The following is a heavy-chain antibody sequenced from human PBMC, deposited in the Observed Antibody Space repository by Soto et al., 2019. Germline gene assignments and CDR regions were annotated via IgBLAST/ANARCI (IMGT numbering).Heavy chain of an antibody. V-gene: IGHV1-18*01. Sequence: QVQLVQSGAEVKKPGASVKVSCKASGYTFTSYGISWVRQAPGQGLEWMGWISAYNGNTNYAQKRQGKATMTTDTSTSTAYVERGSLRSYDTGVYYCARDRDREHHIVVADAFDIWGQGTMVTVAS. CDR3: ARDRDREHHIVVADAFDI. CDR2: ISAYNGNT. J-gene: IGHJ3*02. CDR1: GYTFTSYG. D-gene: IGHD2-15*01.